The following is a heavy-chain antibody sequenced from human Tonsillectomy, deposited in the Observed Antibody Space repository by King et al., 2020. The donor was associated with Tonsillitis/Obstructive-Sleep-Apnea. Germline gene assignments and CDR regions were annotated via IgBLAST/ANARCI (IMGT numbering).Heavy chain of an antibody. Sequence: VQLVESGGGLVQPGGSLKLSCAASGFTFSSYWMYWVRQAPGKGLVWVSRIKSDGSSITYADYVKGRFTISRDNAKNTLNLQMNSLRVEDTAVYYCRRSELGAFDIWGQGTMVTVSS. D-gene: IGHD1-26*01. CDR2: IKSDGSSI. CDR1: GFTFSSYW. CDR3: RRSELGAFDI. V-gene: IGHV3-74*02. J-gene: IGHJ3*02.